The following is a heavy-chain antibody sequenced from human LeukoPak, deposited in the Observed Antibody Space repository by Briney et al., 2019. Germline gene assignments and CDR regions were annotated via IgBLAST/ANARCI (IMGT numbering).Heavy chain of an antibody. J-gene: IGHJ4*02. CDR2: IYPGDSDT. CDR1: GYSFTSYW. D-gene: IGHD3-22*01. Sequence: GESLKISCKGSGYSFTSYWIGWVRQMPGKGLDWMGIIYPGDSDTRYSPSFQGQVTISADKSISTAYLQWSSLKASDTAMYYCAGAYYDSSGYYWGFDYWGQGTLVTVSS. CDR3: AGAYYDSSGYYWGFDY. V-gene: IGHV5-51*01.